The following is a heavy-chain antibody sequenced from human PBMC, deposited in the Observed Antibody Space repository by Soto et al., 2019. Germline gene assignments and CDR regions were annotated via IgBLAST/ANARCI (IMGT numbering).Heavy chain of an antibody. CDR1: GFTFSSYA. Sequence: RLSCAASGFTFSSYAMHWVRQAPGKGLEWVAVISYDGSNKYYADSVKGRFTISRDNSKNTLYLQMNSLRAEDTAVYYCARDEILEGDWLSNYYYYGMDVWGQGTTVTVSS. J-gene: IGHJ6*02. CDR3: ARDEILEGDWLSNYYYYGMDV. CDR2: ISYDGSNK. D-gene: IGHD3-9*01. V-gene: IGHV3-30-3*01.